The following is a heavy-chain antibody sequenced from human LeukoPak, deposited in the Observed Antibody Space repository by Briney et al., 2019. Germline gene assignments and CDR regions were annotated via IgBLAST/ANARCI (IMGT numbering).Heavy chain of an antibody. CDR3: AKAPRRVWFGEYLPPHFDY. D-gene: IGHD3-10*01. CDR1: GFTFDDYA. Sequence: GGSLRLSCAASGFTFDDYAMHWVRQAPGKGLEWVSGISWSSGSIGYADSVKGRFTISRDNAKNSLYLQMNSLRAEDTALYYCAKAPRRVWFGEYLPPHFDYWGQGTLVTVSS. V-gene: IGHV3-9*01. CDR2: ISWSSGSI. J-gene: IGHJ4*02.